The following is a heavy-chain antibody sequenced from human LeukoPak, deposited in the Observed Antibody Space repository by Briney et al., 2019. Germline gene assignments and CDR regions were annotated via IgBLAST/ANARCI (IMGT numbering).Heavy chain of an antibody. CDR3: ARQGPPAFYYYMDV. CDR2: IYPGDYDT. J-gene: IGHJ6*03. Sequence: GESLKISCKTSGYTFTDYWIGWVRQMPGKGLEYMGIIYPGDYDTRYSPSFRGQVTISADKSISTAYLQWSSLKASDTAMYYCARQGPPAFYYYMDVWGKGTTVTVSS. CDR1: GYTFTDYW. V-gene: IGHV5-51*01. D-gene: IGHD2-15*01.